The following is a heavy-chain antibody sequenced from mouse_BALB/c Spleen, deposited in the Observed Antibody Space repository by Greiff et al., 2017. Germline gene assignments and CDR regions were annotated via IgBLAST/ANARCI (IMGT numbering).Heavy chain of an antibody. V-gene: IGHV3-6*02. D-gene: IGHD4-1*01. CDR1: GYSITSGYY. Sequence: EVKLMESGPGLVKPSQSLSLTCSVTGYSITSGYYWNWIRQFPGNKLEWMGYISYDGSNNYNPSLKNRISITRDTSKNQFFLKLNSVTTEDTATYYCARANWDDYYAMDYWGQGTSVTVSS. J-gene: IGHJ4*01. CDR3: ARANWDDYYAMDY. CDR2: ISYDGSN.